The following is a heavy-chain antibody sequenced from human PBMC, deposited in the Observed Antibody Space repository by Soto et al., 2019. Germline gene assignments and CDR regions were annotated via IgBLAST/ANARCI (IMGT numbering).Heavy chain of an antibody. CDR3: ARGRWRDCSGGSCYWFDP. CDR2: IYYSGST. D-gene: IGHD2-15*01. Sequence: SETLSLTCTVSGGSISSGDYYRSWIRQPPGKGLEWIGYIYYSGSTYYNPSLKSRVTISVDTSKNQFSLKLSSVTAADTAVYYCARGRWRDCSGGSCYWFDPWGQGTLVTVSS. CDR1: GGSISSGDYY. V-gene: IGHV4-30-4*01. J-gene: IGHJ5*02.